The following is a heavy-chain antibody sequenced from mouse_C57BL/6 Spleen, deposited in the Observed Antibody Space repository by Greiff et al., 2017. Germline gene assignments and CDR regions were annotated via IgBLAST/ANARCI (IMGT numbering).Heavy chain of an antibody. CDR2: ISDGGSYT. D-gene: IGHD2-4*01. CDR1: GFTFSSYA. CDR3: ARDNYDGVYYAMDY. J-gene: IGHJ4*01. Sequence: EVQLVESGGGLVKPGGSLKLSCAASGFTFSSYAMSWVRQTPEKRLEWVATISDGGSYTYYPDNVKGRFTISRDNAKNNLYLQMSHLKSEDTAMYYCARDNYDGVYYAMDYWGQGTSVTVSS. V-gene: IGHV5-4*01.